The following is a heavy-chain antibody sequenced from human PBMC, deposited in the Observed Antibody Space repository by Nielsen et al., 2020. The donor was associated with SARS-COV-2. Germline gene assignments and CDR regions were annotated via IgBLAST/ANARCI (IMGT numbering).Heavy chain of an antibody. D-gene: IGHD1-14*01. CDR1: GFTFSSYS. V-gene: IGHV3-21*03. CDR2: ISSGSSYI. CDR3: AREGTFAGLNTFDF. Sequence: GGSLRLSCAASGFTFSSYSMNWVRQAPGKGLEWVSSISSGSSYIYYADSVKGRFTISRDNAKNSLFLQMNGLEAGDTAIYYCAREGTFAGLNTFDFWGQGTMVTVSS. J-gene: IGHJ3*01.